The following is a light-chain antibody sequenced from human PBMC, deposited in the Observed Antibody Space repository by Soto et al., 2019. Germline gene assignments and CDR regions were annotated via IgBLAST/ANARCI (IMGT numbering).Light chain of an antibody. J-gene: IGKJ4*01. Sequence: EIGLTQSPGTLSLSPWERATLSCRAIQSVSSSYLAWYQQKPGQAPRLLIYGASSRATGIPDRFSGSGSGTDFTLTISRLEPEDFVVYYCQQYGSSPPLTFGGGTKVDIK. CDR1: QSVSSSY. CDR3: QQYGSSPPLT. CDR2: GAS. V-gene: IGKV3-20*01.